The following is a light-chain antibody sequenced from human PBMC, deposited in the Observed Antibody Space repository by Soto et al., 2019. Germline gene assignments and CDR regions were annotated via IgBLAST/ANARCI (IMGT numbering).Light chain of an antibody. CDR1: QSVGSSY. CDR3: QQYGNSQFT. Sequence: EIVLTQSPGTLSLSPGERATLSCRASQSVGSSYLAWYQQKPGLAPRLLIYGASSRATGIPDRFSGSGSGTAFTLTISRLEPEDFAVYYCQQYGNSQFTFGPGTKVDIK. V-gene: IGKV3-20*01. J-gene: IGKJ3*01. CDR2: GAS.